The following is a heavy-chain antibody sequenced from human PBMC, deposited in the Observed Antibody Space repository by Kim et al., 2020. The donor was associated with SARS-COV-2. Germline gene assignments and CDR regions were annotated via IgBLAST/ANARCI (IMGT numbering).Heavy chain of an antibody. CDR1: GFTFSSYG. J-gene: IGHJ6*02. D-gene: IGHD3-10*01. V-gene: IGHV3-33*05. CDR3: ARDPMVRGVIPYYYYYGMDV. CDR2: ISYDGSNK. Sequence: GGSLRLSCAASGFTFSSYGMHWVRQAPGKGLEWVAVISYDGSNKYYADSVKGRFTISRDNSKNTLYLQMNSLRAEDTAVYYCARDPMVRGVIPYYYYYGMDVWGQGTTVTVSS.